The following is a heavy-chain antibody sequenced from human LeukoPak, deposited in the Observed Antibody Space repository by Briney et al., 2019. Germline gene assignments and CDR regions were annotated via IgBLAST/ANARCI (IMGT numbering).Heavy chain of an antibody. J-gene: IGHJ4*02. CDR1: GFTFSSYG. Sequence: TGGSLRLSCAASGFTFSSYGMHWVRQAPGKGLEWVAVISYDGSDKYYADSVKGRFTISRDNAKNSLYLQMNSLRDEDTAVYYCARDLYYGGNYDYWGQGTLVTVSS. V-gene: IGHV3-30*03. D-gene: IGHD4-23*01. CDR3: ARDLYYGGNYDY. CDR2: ISYDGSDK.